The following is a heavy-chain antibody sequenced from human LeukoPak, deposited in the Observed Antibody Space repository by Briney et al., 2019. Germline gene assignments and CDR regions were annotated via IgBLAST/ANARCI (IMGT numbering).Heavy chain of an antibody. V-gene: IGHV2-5*02. CDR2: IYWDDDR. CDR1: GFPLSTSRVG. Sequence: SGPTLVKPTQTLTLTCSFSGFPLSTSRVGVGWIRQPPGKALEWLALIYWDDDRRYSPSLKSRLTISKDTSKNQVVLTMTHMDPVDTATYYCAGRTYATLEIDYWGQGTLVTVSS. D-gene: IGHD2-8*01. J-gene: IGHJ4*02. CDR3: AGRTYATLEIDY.